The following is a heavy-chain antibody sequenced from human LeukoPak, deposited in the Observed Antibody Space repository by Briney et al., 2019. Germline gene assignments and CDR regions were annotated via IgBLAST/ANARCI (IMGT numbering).Heavy chain of an antibody. CDR1: GGSFSGYY. J-gene: IGHJ4*02. Sequence: SETLSLTCAVYGGSFSGYYWSWIRRPPGKGLEWIGEINHSGSTNYNPSLKSRVTISVDTSKNQFSLKLSSVTAADTAVYYCARRGYSSGWYVWGQGTLVTVSS. CDR2: INHSGST. D-gene: IGHD6-19*01. V-gene: IGHV4-34*01. CDR3: ARRGYSSGWYV.